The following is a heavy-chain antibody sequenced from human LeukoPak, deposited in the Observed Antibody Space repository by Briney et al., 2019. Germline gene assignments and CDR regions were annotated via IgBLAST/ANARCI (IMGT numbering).Heavy chain of an antibody. Sequence: GGSLRLSCAASGFTFSSYWMSWVRQAPGKGLEWVANIKQDGSEKYYVDSVKGRFTISRDNAKNSLYLQMNSLRAEDTAVYYCASLSYYDSSGYDAFDIWGQGTMVTVSS. CDR2: IKQDGSEK. CDR3: ASLSYYDSSGYDAFDI. D-gene: IGHD3-22*01. J-gene: IGHJ3*02. V-gene: IGHV3-7*01. CDR1: GFTFSSYW.